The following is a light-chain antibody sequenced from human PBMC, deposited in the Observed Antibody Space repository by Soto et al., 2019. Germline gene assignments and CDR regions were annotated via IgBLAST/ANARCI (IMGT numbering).Light chain of an antibody. CDR3: QQFNSYPIT. Sequence: AIQLTQSPSSLSASVGDRVTITCRASQGISSALAWYQQKPGKAPKLLIYDASSLESGVTSRFSGSGSGTDFTLTISRMQPEDFATYYCQQFNSYPITFGQGTRLEIK. CDR2: DAS. V-gene: IGKV1-13*02. CDR1: QGISSA. J-gene: IGKJ5*01.